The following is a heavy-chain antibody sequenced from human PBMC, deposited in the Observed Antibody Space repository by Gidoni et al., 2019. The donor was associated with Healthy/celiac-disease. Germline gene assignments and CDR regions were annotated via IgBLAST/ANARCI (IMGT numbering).Heavy chain of an antibody. V-gene: IGHV3-9*01. CDR2: ISWNSGSI. CDR1: GFTFDDYA. CDR3: ANGGSRGDCYYGACAFDI. D-gene: IGHD2-21*02. J-gene: IGHJ3*02. Sequence: EVQLVESGGGLVQPGRSLRLSCAASGFTFDDYAMHWVRQAPGKGLEWVSGISWNSGSIGYADSVKGRFTISRDNAKNSLYLQMNSLRAEDTALYYCANGGSRGDCYYGACAFDIWGQGTMVTVSS.